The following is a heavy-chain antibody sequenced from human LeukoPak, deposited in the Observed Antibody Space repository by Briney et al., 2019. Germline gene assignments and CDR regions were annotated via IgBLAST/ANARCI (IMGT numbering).Heavy chain of an antibody. Sequence: GGSLRLSCAASGFTFRNYWMCWVRQAPGKGLEWAAIIKSDGSAKYYVDSVKGRFDISRDNDKNSLYLQMSNLRAEDTAVYYCARDRGGGYFDYWGQGNLVTVSS. CDR1: GFTFRNYW. CDR2: IKSDGSAK. CDR3: ARDRGGGYFDY. J-gene: IGHJ4*02. V-gene: IGHV3-7*01.